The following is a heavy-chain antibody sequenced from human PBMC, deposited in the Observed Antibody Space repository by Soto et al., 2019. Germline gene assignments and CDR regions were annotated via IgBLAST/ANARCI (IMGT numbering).Heavy chain of an antibody. V-gene: IGHV4-4*02. D-gene: IGHD6-6*01. CDR3: ARARLIAARQYYYYYYGMDV. J-gene: IGHJ6*02. Sequence: SETLSLTCAVSGGSISSSNWWSWVRQPPGKGLEWIGKIYHSGSTNYNPSLKSRVTISVDTSKNQFSLKLSSVTAADTAVYYCARARLIAARQYYYYYYGMDVWGQGTTVTVSS. CDR1: GGSISSSNW. CDR2: IYHSGST.